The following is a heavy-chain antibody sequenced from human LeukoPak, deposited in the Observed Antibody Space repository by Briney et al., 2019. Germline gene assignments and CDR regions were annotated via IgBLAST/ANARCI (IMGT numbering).Heavy chain of an antibody. J-gene: IGHJ5*02. CDR2: ISGSGGST. Sequence: GGSLRLSCAASGFTFSSYAMSWARQAPGKGLEWVSAISGSGGSTYYADSVKGRFTISRDNSKNTLYLQMNSLRAEDTAVYYCSAVVVPAAGFDPWGQGTLVTVSS. V-gene: IGHV3-23*01. D-gene: IGHD2-2*01. CDR1: GFTFSSYA. CDR3: SAVVVPAAGFDP.